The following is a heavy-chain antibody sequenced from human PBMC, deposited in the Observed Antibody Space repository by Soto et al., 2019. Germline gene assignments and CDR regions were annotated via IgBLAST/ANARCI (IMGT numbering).Heavy chain of an antibody. CDR3: ARGRRSYCGGDCYSDWFDP. Sequence: SETLSLTCTVSGGSISSGGYYCSCIRQHPGKGLECIGYIYYIGSTYYNPSLKSRVTISVDTSKNQFSLKLSSVTSSDTAVYNCARGRRSYCGGDCYSDWFDPWGQGTLVTVSS. D-gene: IGHD2-21*02. J-gene: IGHJ5*02. V-gene: IGHV4-31*03. CDR1: GGSISSGGYY. CDR2: IYYIGST.